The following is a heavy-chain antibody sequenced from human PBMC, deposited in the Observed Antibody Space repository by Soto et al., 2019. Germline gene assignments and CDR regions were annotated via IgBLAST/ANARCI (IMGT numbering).Heavy chain of an antibody. CDR2: ISGRGRNT. J-gene: IGHJ5*02. CDR3: AKGRFGVVVIGWFDP. Sequence: EVQLLESGGGLVQPGGALRLSCAASGFTFSDYAMIWVRQSPGKGLEWVSAISGRGRNTFYADSVKGRFTISRDNSKNTLYLRMNSLRAEATAISYLAKGRFGVVVIGWFDPWGQGALVSVSS. D-gene: IGHD3-3*01. CDR1: GFTFSDYA. V-gene: IGHV3-23*01.